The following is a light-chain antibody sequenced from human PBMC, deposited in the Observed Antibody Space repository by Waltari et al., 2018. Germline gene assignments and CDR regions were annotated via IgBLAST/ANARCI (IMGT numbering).Light chain of an antibody. Sequence: EMVSTQSPGTLFLSAGEGATLSCRASQSVSRTLAWYQQKPGQAPRLLIYDASSRATGIPDRFSGSGSGTDFSLTISRLEPEDFAVYYCQKYGTLPATFGQGTKVEIK. CDR1: QSVSRT. V-gene: IGKV3-20*01. CDR3: QKYGTLPAT. CDR2: DAS. J-gene: IGKJ1*01.